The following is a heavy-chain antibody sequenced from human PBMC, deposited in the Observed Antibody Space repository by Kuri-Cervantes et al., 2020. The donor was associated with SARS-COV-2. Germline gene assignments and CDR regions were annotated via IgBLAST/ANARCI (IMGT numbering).Heavy chain of an antibody. Sequence: GGSLRLSCAASGFTFDDYAMHWVRQAPGKGLEWVSSISWNSGGIRYADSVKGRFTISRDNSKNSLYLQMSSLRTEDMALYYCAKAQAPYCSSTLCYTGFDYWGQGTLVTVSS. CDR1: GFTFDDYA. J-gene: IGHJ4*02. CDR2: ISWNSGGI. V-gene: IGHV3-9*03. D-gene: IGHD2-2*01. CDR3: AKAQAPYCSSTLCYTGFDY.